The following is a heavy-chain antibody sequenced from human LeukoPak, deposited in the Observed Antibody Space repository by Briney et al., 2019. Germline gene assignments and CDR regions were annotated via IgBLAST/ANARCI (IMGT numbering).Heavy chain of an antibody. J-gene: IGHJ4*02. V-gene: IGHV4-4*07. CDR1: GGSISSYY. CDR2: IYTSGST. CDR3: ARDYYGSGSYYLGGDTDY. Sequence: SETLSLTCTASGGSISSYYWSWIRQPAGKGLEWIGRIYTSGSTNYNPSLKSRVTMSVDTSKNQFSLKLSSVTAADTAVYYCARDYYGSGSYYLGGDTDYWGQGTLVTVSS. D-gene: IGHD3-10*01.